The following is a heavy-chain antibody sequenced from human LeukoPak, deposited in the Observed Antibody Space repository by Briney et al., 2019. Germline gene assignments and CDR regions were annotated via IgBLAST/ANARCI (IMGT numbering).Heavy chain of an antibody. D-gene: IGHD4-23*01. CDR3: ARGARKGDDYGGFFDY. CDR2: IRYDGSNK. CDR1: GFTFSSYG. V-gene: IGHV3-30*02. Sequence: GGSLRLSCAASGFTFSSYGMHWVRQAPGKGLEWVAFIRYDGSNKYYADSVKGRFTISRDNSKNTLYLQMNSLRAEDTAVYYCARGARKGDDYGGFFDYWGQGTLVTVSS. J-gene: IGHJ4*02.